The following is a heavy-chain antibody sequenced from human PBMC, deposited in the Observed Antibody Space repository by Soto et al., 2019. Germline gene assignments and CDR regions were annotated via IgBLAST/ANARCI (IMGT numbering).Heavy chain of an antibody. D-gene: IGHD3-10*01. V-gene: IGHV4-31*03. J-gene: IGHJ4*02. Sequence: QVQLQESGPGLVKPSQTLSLTCTVSGGSISSGGYYWSWIRQHPGKGLEWIGYIYYSGSTYYNPSLTSRVTISVDTSKNQFSLKLSSVTAADTAVYYCARNSITMGDYYFDYWGQGTLVTVSS. CDR1: GGSISSGGYY. CDR3: ARNSITMGDYYFDY. CDR2: IYYSGST.